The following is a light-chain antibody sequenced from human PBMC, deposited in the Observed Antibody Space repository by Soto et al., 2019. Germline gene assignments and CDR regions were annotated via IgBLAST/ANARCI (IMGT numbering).Light chain of an antibody. CDR3: SSYTTSITRV. J-gene: IGLJ1*01. CDR1: SSDVGAYDF. Sequence: QSVLAQPASVSGSPGQSITISCTGTSSDVGAYDFVSWYQQHPDKAPKLMIYEVSNRPSGVSYRFSGSKSVNTATLTISVLQAEDEADYYCSSYTTSITRVFGTGTKVTVL. CDR2: EVS. V-gene: IGLV2-14*03.